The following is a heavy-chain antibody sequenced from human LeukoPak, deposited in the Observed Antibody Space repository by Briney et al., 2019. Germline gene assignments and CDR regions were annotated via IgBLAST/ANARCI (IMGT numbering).Heavy chain of an antibody. Sequence: GGSLRLSCAASGFIFSYYSMNWVRQAPGKGLEWVSSFSTGSSYIYYADSVKGRFTISRDNAKNSLYLQMNSLRVEDTAVYYCARVRGGGELLFDYWGQGTLVTVSS. V-gene: IGHV3-21*01. D-gene: IGHD1-26*01. CDR2: FSTGSSYI. CDR3: ARVRGGGELLFDY. J-gene: IGHJ4*02. CDR1: GFIFSYYS.